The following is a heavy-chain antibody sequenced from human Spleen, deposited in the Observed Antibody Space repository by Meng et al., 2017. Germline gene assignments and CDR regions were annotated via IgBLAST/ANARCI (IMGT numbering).Heavy chain of an antibody. J-gene: IGHJ3*02. V-gene: IGHV1-2*06. Sequence: ASVKVSCKASGYTFPDYWLHWVRRAPGQGLEWMGRINPKSGDTHYAQRFQGRVTMTRDTSTSTVYMELSSLRSEDTAVYYCARGRIAVAGTPFDIWGQGTMVTVSS. CDR2: INPKSGDT. D-gene: IGHD6-19*01. CDR1: GYTFPDYW. CDR3: ARGRIAVAGTPFDI.